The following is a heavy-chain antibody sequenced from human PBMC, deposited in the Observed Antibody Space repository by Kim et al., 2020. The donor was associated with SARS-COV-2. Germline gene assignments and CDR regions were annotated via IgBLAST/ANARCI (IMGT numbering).Heavy chain of an antibody. D-gene: IGHD2-2*01. CDR1: GFTFSDYY. J-gene: IGHJ1*01. CDR2: IISSGSTI. V-gene: IGHV3-11*04. Sequence: GGSLRLSCAASGFTFSDYYMSWIRQAPGKGLEWVSYIISSGSTIYYADSVKGRFTISRDNAKNSLYLQMNSLRAEDTAVYYCARDCSSTSCYSAEYFQHWGQGTLVTVSS. CDR3: ARDCSSTSCYSAEYFQH.